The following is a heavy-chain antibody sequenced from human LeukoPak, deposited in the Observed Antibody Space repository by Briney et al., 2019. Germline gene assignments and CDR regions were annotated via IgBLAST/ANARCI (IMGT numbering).Heavy chain of an antibody. D-gene: IGHD1-26*01. Sequence: GGSLRLSCAASGFSFSIYWLHWVRQAPGKGLVWVSRIISDGSTTSYADSVKGRFTISRDNAKNTPYLQMNSLRAEDTAVYYCARGRVGAYFDYWGQGTLVTVSS. CDR2: IISDGSTT. V-gene: IGHV3-74*01. CDR3: ARGRVGAYFDY. J-gene: IGHJ4*02. CDR1: GFSFSIYW.